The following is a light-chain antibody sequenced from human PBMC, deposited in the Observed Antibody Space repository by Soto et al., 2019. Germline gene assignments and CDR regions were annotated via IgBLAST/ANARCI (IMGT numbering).Light chain of an antibody. V-gene: IGLV1-40*01. CDR1: SSNIGAGYD. CDR3: QSYDSSLSVV. CDR2: GNS. J-gene: IGLJ2*01. Sequence: QSVLTQPPSVSGAPGQRVTISCTGSSSNIGAGYDVHWYQQLPGTAPKLPIYGNSNRPSGVPDRFSGSKSGTSASLAITGLQAEDEADYSCQSYDSSLSVVFGGGTKLTVL.